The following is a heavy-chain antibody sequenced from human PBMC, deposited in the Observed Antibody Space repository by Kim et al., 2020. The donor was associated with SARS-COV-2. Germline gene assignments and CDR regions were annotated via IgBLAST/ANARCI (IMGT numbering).Heavy chain of an antibody. Sequence: GGSLRLSCAASGFTFSSYGMHWVRQAPGKGLEWVAVISYDGSNKYYADSVKGRFTISRDNSKNTLYLQMNSLRAEDTAVYYCARERVGNFSGGSCYSDY. CDR2: ISYDGSNK. CDR1: GFTFSSYG. D-gene: IGHD2-15*01. V-gene: IGHV3-33*05. CDR3: ARERVGNFSGGSCYSDY. J-gene: IGHJ4*03.